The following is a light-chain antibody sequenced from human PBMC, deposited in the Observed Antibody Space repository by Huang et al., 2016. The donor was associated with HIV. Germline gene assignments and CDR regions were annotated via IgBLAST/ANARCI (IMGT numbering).Light chain of an antibody. V-gene: IGKV1D-13*01. CDR3: QQFNNYLT. Sequence: AIQLTQSPSSLSASVGDRVTITCRASRGISSGLAWYQQKPGKAPKLLLFDASSFESGVPSRFRGSGSGTDFTLTISSLQPEDFATYYCQQFNNYLTFGQGTRLE. CDR1: RGISSG. J-gene: IGKJ5*01. CDR2: DAS.